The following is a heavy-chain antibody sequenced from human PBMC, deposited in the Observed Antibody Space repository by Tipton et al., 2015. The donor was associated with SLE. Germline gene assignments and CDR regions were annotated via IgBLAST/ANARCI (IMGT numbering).Heavy chain of an antibody. Sequence: SLRLSCVASGFTFSNYWIHWVRQAPGKGLEWVANIKEDGSEEYYVDSVKGRFTISRDNAKNSLYLQMNSVRAEDTAVYYCARDSSGYDYWGQGTLVTVSS. CDR1: GFTFSNYW. V-gene: IGHV3-7*03. CDR3: ARDSSGYDY. D-gene: IGHD3-22*01. J-gene: IGHJ4*02. CDR2: IKEDGSEE.